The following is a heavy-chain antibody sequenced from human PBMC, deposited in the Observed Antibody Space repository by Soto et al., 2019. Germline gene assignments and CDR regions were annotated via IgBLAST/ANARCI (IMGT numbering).Heavy chain of an antibody. Sequence: ASVKVSCKASGYSVGDYGVSWVRQAPGQGLEWMGWISPSNGDTNDEQNRQGRVTMTTDTSTTTAYMELSRLRSDDSAVYYCARDVFDYWGQGTLVTVSS. J-gene: IGHJ4*02. CDR1: GYSVGDYG. CDR3: ARDVFDY. V-gene: IGHV1-18*01. CDR2: ISPSNGDT.